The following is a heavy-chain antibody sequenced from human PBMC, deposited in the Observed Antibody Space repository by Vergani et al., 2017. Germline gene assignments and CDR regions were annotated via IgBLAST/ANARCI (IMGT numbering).Heavy chain of an antibody. D-gene: IGHD2-2*01. Sequence: QVQLVQSGAEVKEPGASVKVSCKSSGYIFTSYHMHWVRQAPGQGLEWMGIINPRGGSTSYAHKFQGKITMSTDTSTRTLYMDLTSLRSEDTAVYYCAKDSCSSSSCSAGGNWFDPWGQGTLVTVSS. V-gene: IGHV1-46*03. CDR2: INPRGGST. J-gene: IGHJ5*02. CDR3: AKDSCSSSSCSAGGNWFDP. CDR1: GYIFTSYH.